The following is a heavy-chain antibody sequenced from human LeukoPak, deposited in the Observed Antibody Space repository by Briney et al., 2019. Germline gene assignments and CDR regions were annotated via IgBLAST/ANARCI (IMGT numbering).Heavy chain of an antibody. CDR1: GGTFSSYA. CDR3: ARVAAADNYYYMDV. J-gene: IGHJ6*03. CDR2: IIPIFGTA. V-gene: IGHV1-69*06. Sequence: ASVKVSCKASGGTFSSYAISWVRQAPGQGLKWMGGIIPIFGTANYAQKFQGRVTITADKSTSTAYMELSSLRSEDTAVYYCARVAAADNYYYMDVWGKGTTVTVSS. D-gene: IGHD6-13*01.